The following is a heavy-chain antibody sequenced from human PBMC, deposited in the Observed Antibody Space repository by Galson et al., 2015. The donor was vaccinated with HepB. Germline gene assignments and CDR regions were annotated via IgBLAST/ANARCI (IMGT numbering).Heavy chain of an antibody. Sequence: SETLSLTCTVSGGFSSNYCWNWIRQPAGKGLEWIGRIYTSGSTNYNPSLKSRVTMSVDTSKNQFSLKLSSVTAADTAVYYCARSNLVFEAFDIWGQGTMVTVSS. CDR2: IYTSGST. J-gene: IGHJ3*02. CDR1: GGFSSNYC. D-gene: IGHD3-10*01. CDR3: ARSNLVFEAFDI. V-gene: IGHV4-4*07.